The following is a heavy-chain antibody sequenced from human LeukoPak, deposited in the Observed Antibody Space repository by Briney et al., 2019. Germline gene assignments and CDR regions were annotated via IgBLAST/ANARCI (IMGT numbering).Heavy chain of an antibody. Sequence: ASVKVSCKASGGTFSSYAISWVRQAPGQGLEWMGGIIPIFGTANYAQKFQGRVTITADESTSTAYMELSSLRSEDTAVYYCANYYDSSGYYDAFDIWAKGQWSPSLQ. CDR3: ANYYDSSGYYDAFDI. CDR2: IIPIFGTA. D-gene: IGHD3-22*01. CDR1: GGTFSSYA. J-gene: IGHJ3*02. V-gene: IGHV1-69*13.